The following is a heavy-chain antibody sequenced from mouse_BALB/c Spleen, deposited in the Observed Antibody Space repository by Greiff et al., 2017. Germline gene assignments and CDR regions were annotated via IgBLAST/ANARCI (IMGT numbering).Heavy chain of an antibody. CDR1: GYTFTSYW. Sequence: QVHVKQSGAELAKPGASVKMSCKASGYTFTSYWMHWVKQRPGQGLEWIGYINPSTGYTEYNQKFKDKATLTADKSSSTAYMQLSSLTSEDSAVYYCARWVYYDYAMDYWGQGTSVTVSS. D-gene: IGHD2-1*01. CDR3: ARWVYYDYAMDY. J-gene: IGHJ4*01. CDR2: INPSTGYT. V-gene: IGHV1-7*01.